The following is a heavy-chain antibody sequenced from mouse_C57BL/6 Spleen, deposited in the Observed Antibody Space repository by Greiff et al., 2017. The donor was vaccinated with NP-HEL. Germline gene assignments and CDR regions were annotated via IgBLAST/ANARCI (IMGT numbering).Heavy chain of an antibody. CDR3: ARSTMVTTDWYFDV. CDR2: IHPNSGST. V-gene: IGHV1-64*01. D-gene: IGHD2-2*01. J-gene: IGHJ1*03. Sequence: VQLQQPGAELVKPGASVKLSCTASGYTFTSYWMHWVKQRPGQGLEWIGMIHPNSGSTNYDEKFQSKATLTIDKSSSTPYMRLSGLTSEDSAVYYCARSTMVTTDWYFDVWGTGTTVTVSS. CDR1: GYTFTSYW.